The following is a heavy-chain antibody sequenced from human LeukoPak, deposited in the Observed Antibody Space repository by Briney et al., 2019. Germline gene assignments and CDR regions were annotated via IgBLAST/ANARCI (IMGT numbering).Heavy chain of an antibody. J-gene: IGHJ4*02. CDR1: GGSFSGYY. V-gene: IGHV4-34*01. CDR3: VRVHLGYCSSTSCSSYFDY. CDR2: INHSGST. Sequence: SETLSLTCAVYGGSFSGYYWSWIRQPPGKGLEWIGEINHSGSTNYNPSLKSRVTISVDTSKNQFSLKLSSVTAADTAVYYCVRVHLGYCSSTSCSSYFDYWGQGTLVTVSS. D-gene: IGHD2-2*03.